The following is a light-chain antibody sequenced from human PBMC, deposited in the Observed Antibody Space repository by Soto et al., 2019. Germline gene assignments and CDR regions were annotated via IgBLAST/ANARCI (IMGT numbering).Light chain of an antibody. V-gene: IGKV1-33*01. J-gene: IGKJ4*01. CDR1: QDISDF. CDR2: DAS. Sequence: DIQMAQSPSSLSASIGDRVTITWQASQDISDFLNWYQERPGKAPQLLIYDASKLETGVPSRFSGSGSGTDFTFTISSLQPEDVATYYCQQYDGLPLTFGGGTKVDI. CDR3: QQYDGLPLT.